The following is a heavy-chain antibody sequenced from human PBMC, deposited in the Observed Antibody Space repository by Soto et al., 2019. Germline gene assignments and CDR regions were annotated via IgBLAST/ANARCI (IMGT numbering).Heavy chain of an antibody. J-gene: IGHJ4*02. CDR3: TTLEMATFRY. Sequence: VQLVESGGGLVKPGGSLRLSCAASGFTFSNAWMSWVRQAPGRGLEWVGRIKSKTDGGTRDYAAPVKGRSTISRGDSKNTLYLQMSSRNTEGTAVYYFTTLEMATFRYWGQGTLGTVPS. CDR1: GFTFSNAW. V-gene: IGHV3-15*01. CDR2: IKSKTDGGTR. D-gene: IGHD5-12*01.